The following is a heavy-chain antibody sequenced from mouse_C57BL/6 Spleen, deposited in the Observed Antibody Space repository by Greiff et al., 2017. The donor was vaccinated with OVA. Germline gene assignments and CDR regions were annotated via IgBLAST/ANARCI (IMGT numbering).Heavy chain of an antibody. Sequence: QVQLQQPGAELVRPGSSVKLSCKASGYTFTSYWMHWVKQRPIQGLEWIGNIDPSDSETHYNQKFKDKATLTVDKSSSTAYMQLSSLTSEDSAVYYCARGYYGSRYYYAMDYWGQGTSVTVSS. D-gene: IGHD1-1*01. V-gene: IGHV1-52*01. CDR1: GYTFTSYW. J-gene: IGHJ4*01. CDR3: ARGYYGSRYYYAMDY. CDR2: IDPSDSET.